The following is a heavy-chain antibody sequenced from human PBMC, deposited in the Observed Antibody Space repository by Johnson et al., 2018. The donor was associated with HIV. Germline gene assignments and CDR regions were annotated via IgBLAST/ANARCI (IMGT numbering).Heavy chain of an antibody. CDR3: ARPHIVVVTAGYAFDI. D-gene: IGHD2-21*02. CDR1: GFTFSSYW. CDR2: IRSDGNIK. V-gene: IGHV3-30*02. Sequence: QVQLVESGGGLVQPGGSLRLSCAASGFTFSSYWMSWVRQAPGKGLEWVAFIRSDGNIKYYSDSVKGRVTISRDNSKNTLYLQMNSLRAEDTAVYYCARPHIVVVTAGYAFDIWGQGTMVTVSP. J-gene: IGHJ3*02.